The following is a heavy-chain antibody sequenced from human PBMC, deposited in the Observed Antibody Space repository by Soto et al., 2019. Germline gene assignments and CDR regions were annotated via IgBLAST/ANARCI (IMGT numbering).Heavy chain of an antibody. CDR3: ARSVGAALSDY. CDR2: INAGNGNT. V-gene: IGHV1-3*01. J-gene: IGHJ4*02. D-gene: IGHD1-26*01. CDR1: GYTFTSYA. Sequence: ASVKVSCKASGYTFTSYAMNWVRHAPGQRLEWMGWINAGNGNTKYSQKFQGRVTITRDTSASTAYMELSSLRSEDTAVYYCARSVGAALSDYWGQGTLVTVSS.